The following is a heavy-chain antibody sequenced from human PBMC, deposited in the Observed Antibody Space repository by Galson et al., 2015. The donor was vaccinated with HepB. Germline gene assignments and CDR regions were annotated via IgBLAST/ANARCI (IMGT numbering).Heavy chain of an antibody. CDR1: GGSITYYY. V-gene: IGHV4-59*01. CDR3: ARAEPQKVWWDGPKWFGP. CDR2: IYYTGST. Sequence: SETLSLTCNVSGGSITYYYWSWIRQPPGKGLEWIGYIYYTGSTKYNPSLKSRVTISVDTSKNKFSLNLRSVTAADTAVYYCARAEPQKVWWDGPKWFGPWGQGTLVTVSS. D-gene: IGHD2-21*01. J-gene: IGHJ5*02.